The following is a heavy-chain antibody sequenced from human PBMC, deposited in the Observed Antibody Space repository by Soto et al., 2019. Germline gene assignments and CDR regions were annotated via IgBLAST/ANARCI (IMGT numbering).Heavy chain of an antibody. Sequence: QVQLQESGPGLVKPSETLSLTCTVSGGSISSYYWSWIRQPPGKGLEWIGYIYYSGSTNYNPSLKGRVTISVDTSKNQFSLKLRSGTAADTAVYFCARPWALGPPPDYWGQGALVTVSS. CDR1: GGSISSYY. J-gene: IGHJ4*02. V-gene: IGHV4-59*08. CDR2: IYYSGST. CDR3: ARPWALGPPPDY. D-gene: IGHD3-16*01.